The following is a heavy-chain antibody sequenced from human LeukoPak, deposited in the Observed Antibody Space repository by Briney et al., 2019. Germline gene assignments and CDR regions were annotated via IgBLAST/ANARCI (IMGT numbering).Heavy chain of an antibody. CDR1: GYTFTSYA. J-gene: IGHJ6*04. CDR3: ARELGGYYYGMDV. CDR2: INAGNGNT. V-gene: IGHV1-3*01. Sequence: VSVKVSCKVSGYTFTSYAMHWVRQAPGQRLEWMGWINAGNGNTKYSQKFQGRVTITRDTSASTAYMELSSLRSEDTAVYYCARELGGYYYGMDVWGKGTTVTVSS. D-gene: IGHD3-16*01.